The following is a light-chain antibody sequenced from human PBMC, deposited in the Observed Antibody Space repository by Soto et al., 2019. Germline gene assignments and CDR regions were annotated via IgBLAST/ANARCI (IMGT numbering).Light chain of an antibody. V-gene: IGLV1-47*01. CDR3: AAWDDSLSDLV. CDR2: RNN. CDR1: SSNIGSNY. J-gene: IGLJ2*01. Sequence: QTVVTQPPSASGTPGQRVTISCSGSSSNIGSNYVYWYPQLPGTAPKLLIYRNNQRPSEVPERFSGSKSGTSASLAISGLRSEDEAEYYCAAWDDSLSDLVLGVWTKLTVL.